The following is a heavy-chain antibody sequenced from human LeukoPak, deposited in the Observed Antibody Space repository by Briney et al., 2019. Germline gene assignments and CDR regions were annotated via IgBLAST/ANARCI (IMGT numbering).Heavy chain of an antibody. CDR1: GYTFTSYG. Sequence: GASVKVSCKASGYTFTSYGISWVRQAPGQGLEWMGWISAYNGNTNYAQKLQGRVTMTTDTSTSTTYMELRSLTSDDTAVYYCARDWVDIVATNGMLFDYWGQGTLVTVSS. D-gene: IGHD5-12*01. J-gene: IGHJ4*02. V-gene: IGHV1-18*01. CDR3: ARDWVDIVATNGMLFDY. CDR2: ISAYNGNT.